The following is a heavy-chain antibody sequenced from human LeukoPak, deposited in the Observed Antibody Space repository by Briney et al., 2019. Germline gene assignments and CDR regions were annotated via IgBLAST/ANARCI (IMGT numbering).Heavy chain of an antibody. V-gene: IGHV4-39*01. CDR2: IYYSGST. CDR1: GGSISSRSYY. D-gene: IGHD5-18*01. J-gene: IGHJ4*02. CDR3: ARQVYNYGHLPYYFDY. Sequence: SATLSLTCTVSGGSISSRSYYWGWIRQPPGKGLECIRNIYYSGSTYYNASLKIRVTISVDTSENQFSLKLKSVTAADTAVYYCARQVYNYGHLPYYFDYWGQGTLVTVSS.